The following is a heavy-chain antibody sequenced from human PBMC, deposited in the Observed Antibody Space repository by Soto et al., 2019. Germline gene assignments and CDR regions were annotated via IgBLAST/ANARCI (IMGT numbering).Heavy chain of an antibody. CDR3: ARDQGPDCSGGSCYYYYGMDV. CDR2: IIPIYGTT. Sequence: QVQLVQSGAEVKKPGSSVKVSCKTSGGTFSTYAISWVRQAPGQGLEWMGMIIPIYGTTNYAQKFQGRVTITADESTNTAYMGLTSLRSEDTAVYYCARDQGPDCSGGSCYYYYGMDVWGQGTTVTVSS. D-gene: IGHD2-15*01. V-gene: IGHV1-69*18. CDR1: GGTFSTYA. J-gene: IGHJ6*02.